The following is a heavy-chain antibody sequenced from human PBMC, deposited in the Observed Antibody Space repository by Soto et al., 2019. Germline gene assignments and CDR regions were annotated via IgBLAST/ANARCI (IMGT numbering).Heavy chain of an antibody. V-gene: IGHV3-33*01. CDR3: ARESSGFGDHGHFDY. Sequence: GGSLRLSCAASGFTFSSYGMHWVRQAPGKGLEWVAVIWYDGSNKYYADSVKGRFTISRDNSKNTLYLQMNSLRAEDTAVYYCARESSGFGDHGHFDYWGQGTLVTVSS. CDR2: IWYDGSNK. J-gene: IGHJ4*02. CDR1: GFTFSSYG. D-gene: IGHD3-10*01.